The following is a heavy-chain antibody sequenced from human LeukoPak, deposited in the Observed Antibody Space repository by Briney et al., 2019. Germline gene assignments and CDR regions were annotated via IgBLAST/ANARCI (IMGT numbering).Heavy chain of an antibody. D-gene: IGHD6-25*01. CDR1: GYTFTSYA. V-gene: IGHV7-4-1*02. CDR2: INTNTGNP. Sequence: ASVKVSCKASGYTFTSYAMNWVRQAPGQGLEWMGWINTNTGNPTYAQGFTGRFVFSLDTSVSTAYLQISSLKAEDTAVYYCARVERFHYYYYYGMDVWGQGTTVTVSS. J-gene: IGHJ6*02. CDR3: ARVERFHYYYYYGMDV.